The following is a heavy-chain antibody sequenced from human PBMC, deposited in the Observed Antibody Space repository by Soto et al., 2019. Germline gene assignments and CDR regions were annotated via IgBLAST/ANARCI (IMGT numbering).Heavy chain of an antibody. CDR3: ARHMFFGGYCSGGSCYSGPPGALNAFDI. CDR1: GGSISSGGYY. J-gene: IGHJ3*02. V-gene: IGHV4-61*08. D-gene: IGHD2-15*01. Sequence: SETLSLTCTVSGGSISSGGYYWSWIRQPPGKGLEWIGYIYYSGSTNYNPSLKSRVTISVDTSKNQFSLKLSSVTAADTAVYYCARHMFFGGYCSGGSCYSGPPGALNAFDIWGQGTMVTVSS. CDR2: IYYSGST.